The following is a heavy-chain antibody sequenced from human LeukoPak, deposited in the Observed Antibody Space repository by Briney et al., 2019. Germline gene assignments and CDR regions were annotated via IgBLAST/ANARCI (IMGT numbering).Heavy chain of an antibody. V-gene: IGHV3-33*01. CDR3: ARGVFGELFPHDALDI. D-gene: IGHD3-10*01. CDR1: GFTFSKYA. Sequence: PGGSLRLSCAASGFTFSKYAMHWVRQAPGKGLEWVAVIWYDGSNKYYADSVKGRFTISRDNSKNTLHLQMNSLRAEDTAVYSGARGVFGELFPHDALDIWGQGTMVTVSS. CDR2: IWYDGSNK. J-gene: IGHJ3*02.